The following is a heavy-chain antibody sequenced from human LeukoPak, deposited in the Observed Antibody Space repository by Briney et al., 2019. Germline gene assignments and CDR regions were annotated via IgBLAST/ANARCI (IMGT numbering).Heavy chain of an antibody. D-gene: IGHD3-3*01. J-gene: IGHJ4*02. V-gene: IGHV3-21*01. CDR1: GFSFSSYS. CDR3: ARPNTQYYDIWSDYWPFDY. CDR2: ISSSSSST. Sequence: GGSLRLSCAASGFSFSSYSMHWVRQAPGKGLEWVASISSSSSSTNYADSVKGRFTISRDDAKKSLYLQMRTLRAEDTAVYYCARPNTQYYDIWSDYWPFDYWGRGTLVSVSS.